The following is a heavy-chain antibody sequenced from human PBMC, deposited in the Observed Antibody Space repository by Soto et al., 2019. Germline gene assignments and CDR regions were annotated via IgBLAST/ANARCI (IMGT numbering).Heavy chain of an antibody. J-gene: IGHJ5*02. CDR3: ARGVWDGNGDGCYGWFDP. V-gene: IGHV1-69*01. CDR1: GGTFSTYA. Sequence: QVQLVQSGAEVKKPGSSVRVSCKASGGTFSTYAVSWVRHVPGHGLEWMGGIIPLIDTTNYAQKFQGRVTITADGSTNTAYMDVSSLRLDDTAIYYCARGVWDGNGDGCYGWFDPWGQGTRVTGSS. CDR2: IIPLIDTT. D-gene: IGHD2-15*01.